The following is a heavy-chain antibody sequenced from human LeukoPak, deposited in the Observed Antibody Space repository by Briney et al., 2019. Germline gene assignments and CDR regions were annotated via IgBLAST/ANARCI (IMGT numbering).Heavy chain of an antibody. D-gene: IGHD3-10*01. V-gene: IGHV3-48*02. Sequence: GGSLRLSCAASGFTFSSYSMNWVRQAPGKGLEWVSYISSSRSTIYYADSVKGRFTISRDNAKNSLYLQMNSLRDEDTAVYYCARDTTHYYGSGSYFTLDYWGQGTLVTVSS. CDR3: ARDTTHYYGSGSYFTLDY. CDR1: GFTFSSYS. J-gene: IGHJ4*02. CDR2: ISSSRSTI.